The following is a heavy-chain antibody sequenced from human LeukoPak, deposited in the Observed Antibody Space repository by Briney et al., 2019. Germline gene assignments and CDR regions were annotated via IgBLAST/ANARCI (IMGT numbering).Heavy chain of an antibody. CDR1: GYSFTSYW. V-gene: IGHV5-10-1*01. D-gene: IGHD2-15*01. CDR2: IDPSDSYT. Sequence: GESLKISCKGSGYSFTSYWISWVRQMPGKGLEWMGRIDPSDSYTNYSPSFQGHVTIPADKSISTAYLQWSSLKASDTAMYYCATIGYCSGGSCYPAPPHFDYWGQGTLVTVSS. J-gene: IGHJ4*02. CDR3: ATIGYCSGGSCYPAPPHFDY.